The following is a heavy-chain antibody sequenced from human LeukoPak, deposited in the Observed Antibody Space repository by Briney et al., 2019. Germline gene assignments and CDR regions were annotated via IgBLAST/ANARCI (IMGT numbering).Heavy chain of an antibody. V-gene: IGHV3-23*01. CDR3: AKANYSGSYYFDS. D-gene: IGHD1-26*01. CDR2: FSASGGTT. CDR1: GFTFSRSA. Sequence: GGSLRLSCAASGFTFSRSAMNWVRQAPGKGLEWVSSFSASGGTTYYADSAKGRFTISRDNSKNTLSVQMNSLSAEDTAVYYCAKANYSGSYYFDSWGQGTLVTVSS. J-gene: IGHJ4*02.